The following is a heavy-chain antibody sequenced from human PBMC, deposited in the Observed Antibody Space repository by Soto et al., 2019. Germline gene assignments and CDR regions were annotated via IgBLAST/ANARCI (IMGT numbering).Heavy chain of an antibody. J-gene: IGHJ2*01. D-gene: IGHD3-3*01. CDR1: GYTFTSYG. CDR2: ISAYNGNT. V-gene: IGHV1-18*01. Sequence: ASVKVSCKASGYTFTSYGISWVRQAPGQGLEWMGWISAYNGNTNYAQKLQGRVTMTTDTSTSTAYMELRSLRSEDTAVYYCARNPSSYYDFWSGYYSRDWYFDLWGRGTLVTVSS. CDR3: ARNPSSYYDFWSGYYSRDWYFDL.